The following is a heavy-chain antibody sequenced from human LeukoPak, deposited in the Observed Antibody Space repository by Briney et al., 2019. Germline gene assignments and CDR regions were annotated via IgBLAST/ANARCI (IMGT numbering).Heavy chain of an antibody. Sequence: SQXXSLTCTVSGGSISSGSYYWRWIRQPAGTGREGMGRIYTSGSTNDNPSLKSRVTISVDKYKKQFSLKLSSVTAADTAVYYCARDLVGYCSSTSCYKYYYYMDVWGKGTTVTVSS. D-gene: IGHD2-2*02. CDR3: ARDLVGYCSSTSCYKYYYYMDV. CDR2: IYTSGST. V-gene: IGHV4-61*02. CDR1: GGSISSGSYY. J-gene: IGHJ6*03.